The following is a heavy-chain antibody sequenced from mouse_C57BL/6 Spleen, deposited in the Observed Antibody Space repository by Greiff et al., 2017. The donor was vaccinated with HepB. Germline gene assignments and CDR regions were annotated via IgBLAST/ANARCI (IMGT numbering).Heavy chain of an antibody. CDR2: IDPSDSYT. J-gene: IGHJ4*01. CDR1: GYTFTSYW. Sequence: QVQLQQPGAELVKPGASVKLSCKASGYTFTSYWMQWVKQRPGQGLEWIGEIDPSDSYTNYNQKFKGKATLTVDTSSSTAYMQLSSLTSEDSAVYYCARRGSNYYYYAMDYLGQGTSVTVSS. CDR3: ARRGSNYYYYAMDY. V-gene: IGHV1-50*01. D-gene: IGHD2-5*01.